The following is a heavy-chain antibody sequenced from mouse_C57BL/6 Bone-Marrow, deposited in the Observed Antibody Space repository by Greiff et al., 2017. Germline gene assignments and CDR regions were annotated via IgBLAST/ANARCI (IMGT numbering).Heavy chain of an antibody. V-gene: IGHV1-64*01. CDR3: ARLIYYDYPYFDY. Sequence: VQLQQPGAELVKPGASVKLSCKASGYTFTSYWMHWVKQRPGQGLEWIGMIHPNSGSTNYNEKFKSKATLTVDKSSSTAYMQLSSLTSEDSAVYYCARLIYYDYPYFDYWGQGTTLTVSS. CDR2: IHPNSGST. CDR1: GYTFTSYW. D-gene: IGHD2-4*01. J-gene: IGHJ2*01.